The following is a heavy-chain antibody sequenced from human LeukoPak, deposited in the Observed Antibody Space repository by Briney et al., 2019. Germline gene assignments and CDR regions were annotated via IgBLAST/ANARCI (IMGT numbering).Heavy chain of an antibody. CDR2: ISWNSGSI. Sequence: GGSLRLSCAASGFTFDDYAMHWVRQAPGKGLEWVSGISWNSGSIGYADSVKGRFTISRDNAKNSLYLQMNSLRTEDMALYYCAKDHNSGLEYFQHWGQGTLVTVSS. D-gene: IGHD5-12*01. CDR1: GFTFDDYA. CDR3: AKDHNSGLEYFQH. V-gene: IGHV3-9*03. J-gene: IGHJ1*01.